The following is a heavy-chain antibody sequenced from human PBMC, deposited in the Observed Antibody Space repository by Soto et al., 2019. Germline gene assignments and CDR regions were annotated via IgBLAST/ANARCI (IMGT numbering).Heavy chain of an antibody. J-gene: IGHJ4*02. V-gene: IGHV4-59*01. Sequence: SETLSLTCTVSGCSISSYYWSWIRQPPGKGLEWIGYIYYSGSTNYNPSLKSRVTISVDTSKNQFSLKLSSVTAADTAVYYCARAPFSSSWHDLYYFDYWGQGTLVTVSS. CDR1: GCSISSYY. CDR2: IYYSGST. CDR3: ARAPFSSSWHDLYYFDY. D-gene: IGHD6-13*01.